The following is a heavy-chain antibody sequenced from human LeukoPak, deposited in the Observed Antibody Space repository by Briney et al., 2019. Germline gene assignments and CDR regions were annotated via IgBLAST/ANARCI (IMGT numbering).Heavy chain of an antibody. V-gene: IGHV4-4*02. D-gene: IGHD3-22*01. CDR1: GGSISSSNW. CDR3: ARTYSDSSGFYPDAFDI. J-gene: IGHJ3*02. Sequence: PSETLSLTCGVSGGSISSSNWWSWVRQPPGKGLEWIGEIYHRGSTNYNPSLKSRVTISVDKFKNQFSLNLTSVTAADTAVYYCARTYSDSSGFYPDAFDIWGQGIMVTVTS. CDR2: IYHRGST.